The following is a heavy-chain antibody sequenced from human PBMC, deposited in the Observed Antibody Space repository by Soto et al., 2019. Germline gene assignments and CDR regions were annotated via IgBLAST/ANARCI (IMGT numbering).Heavy chain of an antibody. D-gene: IGHD3-10*01. CDR3: AKAYYYGSGSYYAQAYYYFYGMDV. J-gene: IGHJ6*02. CDR2: ISYDGSNK. Sequence: LGLSCAASGFTFSSYGMHWVRQAPGKGLGWVAVISYDGSNKYYADSVKRRFTISRYNSKNTLYLQINSLRAEDPAVYYCAKAYYYGSGSYYAQAYYYFYGMDVWGRGPTVAVS. CDR1: GFTFSSYG. V-gene: IGHV3-30*18.